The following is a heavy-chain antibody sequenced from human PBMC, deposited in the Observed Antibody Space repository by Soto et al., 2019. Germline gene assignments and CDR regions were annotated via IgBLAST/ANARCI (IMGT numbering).Heavy chain of an antibody. Sequence: QVQLVQSGAEVKKPGSSVKVSCKASGGTFSSYSINWVRQAPGQVLGWMGEIIPIFGTANYAQKFQGRVTITPVESPSTAYMELCRLRSEDTAVYYCASDGGRHSGGIDYRGQGPLVTVSS. CDR2: IIPIFGTA. V-gene: IGHV1-69*01. J-gene: IGHJ4*02. CDR3: ASDGGRHSGGIDY. CDR1: GGTFSSYS. D-gene: IGHD1-26*01.